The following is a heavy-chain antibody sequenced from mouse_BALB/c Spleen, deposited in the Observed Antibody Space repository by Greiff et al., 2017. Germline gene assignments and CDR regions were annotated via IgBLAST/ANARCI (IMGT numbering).Heavy chain of an antibody. Sequence: VQLQQSGPELVKPGASVKMSCKASGYTFTSYVMHWVKQKPGQGLEWIGYINPYNDGTKYNEKFKGKATLTSDKPSSTAYMELSSLSSEDSAVYYCARGRYGNYWYFDVWGAGTTVTVSS. CDR3: ARGRYGNYWYFDV. CDR2: INPYNDGT. J-gene: IGHJ1*01. CDR1: GYTFTSYV. V-gene: IGHV1-14*01. D-gene: IGHD2-10*02.